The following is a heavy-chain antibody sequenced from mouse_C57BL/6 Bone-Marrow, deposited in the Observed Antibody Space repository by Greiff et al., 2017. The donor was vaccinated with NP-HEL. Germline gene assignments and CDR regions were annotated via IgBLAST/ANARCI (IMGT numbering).Heavy chain of an antibody. CDR3: ASYYDGYFHYAMDY. V-gene: IGHV3-6*01. J-gene: IGHJ4*01. D-gene: IGHD2-3*01. CDR2: ISYDGSN. CDR1: GYSITSGYY. Sequence: EVHLVESGPGLVKPSQSLSLTCSVTGYSITSGYYWNWIRQFPGNKLEWMGYISYDGSNNYNPSLKNRISITRDTSKNQFFLKLNSVTTEDTATYYCASYYDGYFHYAMDYWGQGTSVTVSS.